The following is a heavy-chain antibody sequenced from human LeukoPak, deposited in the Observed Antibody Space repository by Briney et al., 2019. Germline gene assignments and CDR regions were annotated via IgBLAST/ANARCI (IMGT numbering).Heavy chain of an antibody. CDR1: GFTFPSYA. J-gene: IGHJ4*02. D-gene: IGHD1-26*01. CDR2: INGPGGST. CDR3: ARYVGGTYARFDY. Sequence: PGGSLRLSCAASGFTFPSYAMTCVRQAPGKGLEWVSAINGPGGSTFYADSVKGRFTISRANSKNTLYLQMNSLRAEDTAVYYCARYVGGTYARFDYWGQGTLVTVSS. V-gene: IGHV3-23*01.